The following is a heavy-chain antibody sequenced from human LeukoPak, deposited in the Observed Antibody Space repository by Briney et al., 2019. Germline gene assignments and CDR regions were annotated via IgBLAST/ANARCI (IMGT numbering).Heavy chain of an antibody. CDR2: IYYSGRT. V-gene: IGHV4-39*01. CDR1: SGSISSSNYY. Sequence: SETLSLTCTVSSGSISSSNYYWAWVRQPPGKGLGWIGNIYYSGRTFYNPSLKSRVTISVDTSKNQFSLNLSSVTAADTAVYFCARGVTTNGYYYYMDVWGKGTTVTVSS. CDR3: ARGVTTNGYYYYMDV. J-gene: IGHJ6*03. D-gene: IGHD4-17*01.